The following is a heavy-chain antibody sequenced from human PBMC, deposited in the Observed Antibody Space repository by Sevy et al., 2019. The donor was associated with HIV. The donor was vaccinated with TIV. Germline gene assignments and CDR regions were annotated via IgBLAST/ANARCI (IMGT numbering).Heavy chain of an antibody. Sequence: GGSLRLSCAASGFTFSQAWMSWVRQAPGKGLEWVGRIKSRKDGATTDFAVPVKGRFTISRDDSKNRWYLQMNRLKTEDTAVYYCATDVEIPSKGGVWYYGMDVWGQGTTVTVSS. CDR2: IKSRKDGATT. V-gene: IGHV3-15*01. CDR1: GFTFSQAW. CDR3: ATDVEIPSKGGVWYYGMDV. J-gene: IGHJ6*02. D-gene: IGHD2-15*01.